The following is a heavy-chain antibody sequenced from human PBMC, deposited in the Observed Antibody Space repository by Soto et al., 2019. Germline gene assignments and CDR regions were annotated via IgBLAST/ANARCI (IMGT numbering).Heavy chain of an antibody. D-gene: IGHD3-10*01. V-gene: IGHV1-2*04. CDR2: INPNSGGT. CDR1: GYTFTGYY. J-gene: IGHJ6*03. CDR3: ARGYGSGSYYKYYYYMDV. Sequence: ASVKVSCKASGYTFTGYYMHWVRQAPGQGLEWMGWINPNSGGTNYAQKFQGWVTMTRDTSISTAYMELSRLRSDDTAVYYCARGYGSGSYYKYYYYMDVWGKGTTVTVSS.